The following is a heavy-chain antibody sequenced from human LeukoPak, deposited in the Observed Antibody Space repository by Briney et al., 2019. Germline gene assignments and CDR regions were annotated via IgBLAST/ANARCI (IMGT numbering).Heavy chain of an antibody. V-gene: IGHV4-59*01. CDR3: AREDYYDSSGQNWFDP. D-gene: IGHD3-22*01. CDR2: IYYSGST. CDR1: GGSISSYY. Sequence: SSETLSLTCTVSGGSISSYYWSRIRQPPGEGLEWIGYIYYSGSTNYNPSLKSRVTISVDTSKNQFSLKLSSVTAADTAVYYCAREDYYDSSGQNWFDPWGQGTLVTVSS. J-gene: IGHJ5*02.